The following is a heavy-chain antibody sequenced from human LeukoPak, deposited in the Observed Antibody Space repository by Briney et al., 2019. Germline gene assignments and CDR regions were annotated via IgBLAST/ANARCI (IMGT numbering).Heavy chain of an antibody. CDR1: GGSISSYY. J-gene: IGHJ5*02. Sequence: SETLSLTCTVSGGSISSYYWSWIRQPPGKGLEGIGYIYYSGSTNYNPSLKSRVTISVDTSKNQFSLKLSSVTAADTAVYYCARGGVRGDWFDPWGQGTLVTVSS. CDR2: IYYSGST. V-gene: IGHV4-59*01. D-gene: IGHD1-26*01. CDR3: ARGGVRGDWFDP.